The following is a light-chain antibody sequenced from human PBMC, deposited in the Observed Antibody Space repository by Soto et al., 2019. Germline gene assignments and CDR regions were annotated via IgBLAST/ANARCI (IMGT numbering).Light chain of an antibody. CDR1: QSVSSY. V-gene: IGKV3-11*01. Sequence: ELVLTQSPGTLSLSPGERATLSCRASQSVSSYSAWYQQKPGQAPRLLIYDASHRATGIPARFSGSGSGTDFTLTISSLEPEDFAVYYCQQRSNWPTFGQGTRLEI. CDR2: DAS. CDR3: QQRSNWPT. J-gene: IGKJ5*01.